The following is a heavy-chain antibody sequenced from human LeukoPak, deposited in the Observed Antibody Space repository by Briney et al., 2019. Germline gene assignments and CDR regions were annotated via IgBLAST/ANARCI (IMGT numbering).Heavy chain of an antibody. J-gene: IGHJ5*02. CDR2: ISSSGSTI. V-gene: IGHV3-48*03. Sequence: GGSLRLSCAASGFTFSSYEMNWVRQAPGKGLEWVSYISSSGSTIYYADSVKGRVTISRDNAKNSLFLHMNSLRPEDTAVYYCAKARGPSTSSPWFDPWGQGTLVTVSS. D-gene: IGHD6-6*01. CDR1: GFTFSSYE. CDR3: AKARGPSTSSPWFDP.